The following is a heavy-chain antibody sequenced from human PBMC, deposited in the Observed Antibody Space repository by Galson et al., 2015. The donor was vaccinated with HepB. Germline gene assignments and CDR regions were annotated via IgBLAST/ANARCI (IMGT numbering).Heavy chain of an antibody. CDR3: ARDIGEAAAGTACGMDV. CDR1: GYTFTSYY. Sequence: SVKVSCKASGYTFTSYYMHWVRQAPGQGLEWMGIINPSGGSTSYAQKFQGRVTMTRDTSTSTVYMELSSLRSEDTAVYYCARDIGEAAAGTACGMDVWGQGTTVTVSS. CDR2: INPSGGST. J-gene: IGHJ6*02. V-gene: IGHV1-46*01. D-gene: IGHD6-13*01.